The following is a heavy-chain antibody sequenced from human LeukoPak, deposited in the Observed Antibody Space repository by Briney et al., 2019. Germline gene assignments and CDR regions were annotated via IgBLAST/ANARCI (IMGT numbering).Heavy chain of an antibody. J-gene: IGHJ4*02. Sequence: PGGSLRLSCAASGFTFSSYEMNWVRQAPGKGLEWVSYISSSGSTIYYADSVKGRFTISRDNAKNSLYLQMNSLRAEDTAVYYCASTMLRGVISRIDYWGQGTLVTVSS. V-gene: IGHV3-48*03. D-gene: IGHD3-10*01. CDR3: ASTMLRGVISRIDY. CDR1: GFTFSSYE. CDR2: ISSSGSTI.